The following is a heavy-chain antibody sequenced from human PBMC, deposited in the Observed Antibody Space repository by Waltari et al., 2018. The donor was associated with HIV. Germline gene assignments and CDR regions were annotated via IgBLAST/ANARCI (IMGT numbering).Heavy chain of an antibody. Sequence: EVQLVESGGDLLKPGGCIRLSCAASGFPLTSVWMRLVRQAPGKGLEWVGRIKTKGDGGATDYAAAVKGRFTISRDDSKNTVNLQMNSLKIEETAVYYCTSEEDYGSGSHFDYWGQGTLVTVSS. V-gene: IGHV3-15*01. CDR3: TSEEDYGSGSHFDY. CDR2: IKTKGDGGAT. D-gene: IGHD3-10*01. J-gene: IGHJ4*02. CDR1: GFPLTSVW.